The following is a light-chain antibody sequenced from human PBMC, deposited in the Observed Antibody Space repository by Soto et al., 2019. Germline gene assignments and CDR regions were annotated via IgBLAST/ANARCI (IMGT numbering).Light chain of an antibody. CDR1: SSEVGGYNY. V-gene: IGLV2-14*01. CDR3: SSYTSSTTDV. CDR2: DVN. J-gene: IGLJ1*01. Sequence: QSVLTQPASVSWSPGQSITISCTGTSSEVGGYNYVSWYQQHPGKTPKIILYDVNNRPSGVSDRFSGFKSGNTASLTISGLQVEDEADYYCSSYTSSTTDVFGTGTKVTVL.